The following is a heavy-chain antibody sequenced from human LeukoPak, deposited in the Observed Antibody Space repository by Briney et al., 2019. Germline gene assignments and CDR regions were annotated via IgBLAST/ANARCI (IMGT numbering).Heavy chain of an antibody. D-gene: IGHD2-2*03. CDR3: ARDPGYCSSTSCSTLSDNWFDP. CDR1: GYTFTSYG. J-gene: IGHJ5*02. V-gene: IGHV1-18*01. CDR2: ISAYNGNT. Sequence: ASVTVSFKASGYTFTSYGISWVRQAPGQGLEWMGWISAYNGNTNYAQKLQGRVTMTTDTSTSTAYMELRSLRSDDTAVYYCARDPGYCSSTSCSTLSDNWFDPWGQGTLVTVSS.